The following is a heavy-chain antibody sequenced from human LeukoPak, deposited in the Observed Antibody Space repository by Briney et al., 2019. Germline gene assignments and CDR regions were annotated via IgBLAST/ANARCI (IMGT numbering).Heavy chain of an antibody. CDR1: GFTFSSYE. Sequence: GGSLRLSCAASGFTFSSYEMNSVRQAPGKWLEWVSYISSSGSTIYYADPVKGRFTISRDNAKNSLYLQMNSLRAEDTAVYYCAKDDNYIRFLSWGQGTLVTVSS. J-gene: IGHJ5*02. D-gene: IGHD3-16*01. CDR2: ISSSGSTI. CDR3: AKDDNYIRFLS. V-gene: IGHV3-48*03.